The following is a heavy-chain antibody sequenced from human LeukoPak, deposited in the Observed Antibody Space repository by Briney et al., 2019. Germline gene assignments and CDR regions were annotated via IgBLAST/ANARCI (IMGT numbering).Heavy chain of an antibody. D-gene: IGHD3-3*01. Sequence: GGSLRLSCAASGFTFSSYGMHWVRQAPGKGQEWVAFIRYDGSNKYYADSVKGRFTISRDNSKNTLYLQMNSLRAEDTAVYYCAKGRFLEWLLYYWGRGTLVTVSS. J-gene: IGHJ4*02. CDR1: GFTFSSYG. CDR3: AKGRFLEWLLYY. CDR2: IRYDGSNK. V-gene: IGHV3-30*02.